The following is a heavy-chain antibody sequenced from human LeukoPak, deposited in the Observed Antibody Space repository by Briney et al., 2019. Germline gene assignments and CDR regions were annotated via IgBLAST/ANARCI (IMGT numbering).Heavy chain of an antibody. D-gene: IGHD6-19*01. CDR2: IYHSGRT. CDR1: NYSMTSYSY. J-gene: IGHJ4*02. V-gene: IGHV4-38-2*02. Sequence: SETLSLTSTVSNYSMTSYSYWGYIRQPPGQGLEWIANIYHSGRTYYNPSLKSRVTMSIDTSKNQFSLKLSSVTGADTAVYYCARAPNSGWYPRGLDYWGQGTLVTVSS. CDR3: ARAPNSGWYPRGLDY.